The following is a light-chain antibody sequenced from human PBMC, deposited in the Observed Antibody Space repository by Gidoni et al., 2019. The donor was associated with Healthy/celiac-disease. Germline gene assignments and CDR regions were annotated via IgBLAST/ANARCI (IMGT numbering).Light chain of an antibody. CDR2: DAS. J-gene: IGKJ5*01. V-gene: IGKV3-11*01. CDR1: QSVSSY. Sequence: EIVLTQSPATLSLSPGERATLSCRASQSVSSYLAWYQQKPGQAPRLLIYDASNRATGIPARFSGSGSGTDFTLTISSLEPEDFAVYYCQHLRTFGQXTRLEIK. CDR3: QHLRT.